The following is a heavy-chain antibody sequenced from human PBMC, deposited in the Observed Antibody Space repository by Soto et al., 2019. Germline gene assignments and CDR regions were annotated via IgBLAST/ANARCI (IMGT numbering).Heavy chain of an antibody. CDR2: IYYSGST. Sequence: PSETLSLTCTVSGGSISSGGYYWSWIRQHPGKGLEWIGYIYYSGSTYYNPSLKSRVTISVDTSKNQFSLKLSSVTAADTAVYYCARGPVVVAATRGRYWFDPWGQGTLVTVSS. CDR3: ARGPVVVAATRGRYWFDP. V-gene: IGHV4-31*03. J-gene: IGHJ5*02. D-gene: IGHD2-15*01. CDR1: GGSISSGGYY.